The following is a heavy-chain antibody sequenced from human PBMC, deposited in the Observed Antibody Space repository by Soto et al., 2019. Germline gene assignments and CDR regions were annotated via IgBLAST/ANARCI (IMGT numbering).Heavy chain of an antibody. J-gene: IGHJ5*02. V-gene: IGHV3-74*01. D-gene: IGHD2-15*01. CDR2: INTDGSNT. Sequence: GGSLRLSCAASGLTFNRYWMHWVRHAPGKGLVWVSHINTDGSNTNYADSVKGRFTISRDNAKSTLFLQMNSLRDEDTAVYYCAREFCSGGNCSTYYFDPWGQGIPVTVSS. CDR1: GLTFNRYW. CDR3: AREFCSGGNCSTYYFDP.